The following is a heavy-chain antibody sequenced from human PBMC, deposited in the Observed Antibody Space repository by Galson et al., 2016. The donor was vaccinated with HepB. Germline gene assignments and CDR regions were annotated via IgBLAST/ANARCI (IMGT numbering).Heavy chain of an antibody. CDR1: GFTFSSYW. V-gene: IGHV3-7*04. D-gene: IGHD3-22*01. CDR2: IKQDGSEQ. J-gene: IGHJ5*02. CDR3: ARKLYYYDSSDFGWVDP. Sequence: SLRLSCAASGFTFSSYWMSWVRQAPGKRLECVANIKQDGSEQYYVDSVKGRFTISRDNAKKSLYLQMNSLRAEDTAVYYCARKLYYYDSSDFGWVDPWGQGTLSPSPQ.